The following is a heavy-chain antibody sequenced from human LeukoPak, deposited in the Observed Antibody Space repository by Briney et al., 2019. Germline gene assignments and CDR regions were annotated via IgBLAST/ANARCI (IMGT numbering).Heavy chain of an antibody. D-gene: IGHD3-22*01. J-gene: IGHJ3*02. CDR2: IYTSGST. V-gene: IGHV4-4*07. CDR1: GGSISSYY. CDR3: ARALSGYPEFDAFDI. Sequence: PSETLSLTCTVSGGSISSYYWSWIRQPVGKGLEWIGRIYTSGSTNSNPSLKSRVTMSVDTSKNQFSLKLSSVTAADTAVYYCARALSGYPEFDAFDIWGQGTMVTVSS.